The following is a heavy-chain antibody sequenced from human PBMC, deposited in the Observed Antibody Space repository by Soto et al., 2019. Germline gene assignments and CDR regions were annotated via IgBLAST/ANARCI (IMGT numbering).Heavy chain of an antibody. CDR3: ARRYGSCFDY. D-gene: IGHD5-18*01. J-gene: IGHJ4*02. CDR2: IYYSGST. Sequence: PSGTLAPTCPIPRGSISTYFSIWLRQPPGKGLEWIGYIYYSGSTNYNPSLKSRVTISVDTSKNQFSLKLSSVTAADTDVYYCARRYGSCFDYWGQGTLVTVSS. V-gene: IGHV4-59*08. CDR1: RGSISTYF.